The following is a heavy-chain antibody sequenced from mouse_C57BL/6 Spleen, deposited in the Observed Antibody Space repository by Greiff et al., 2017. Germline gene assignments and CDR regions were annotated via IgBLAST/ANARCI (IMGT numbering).Heavy chain of an antibody. V-gene: IGHV1-4*01. D-gene: IGHD3-2*02. CDR3: ARGSSGSYYFDY. CDR1: GYTFTSYT. CDR2: INPSSGYT. J-gene: IGHJ2*01. Sequence: LVESGAELARPGASVKMSCKASGYTFTSYTMHWVKQRPGQGLEWIGYINPSSGYTKYNQKFKDKATLTADKSSSTAYMQLSSLTSEDSAVYYCARGSSGSYYFDYWGQGTTLTVSS.